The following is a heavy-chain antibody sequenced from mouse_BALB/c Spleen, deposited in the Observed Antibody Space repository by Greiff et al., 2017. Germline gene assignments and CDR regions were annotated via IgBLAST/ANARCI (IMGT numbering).Heavy chain of an antibody. CDR3: TRDYGNPRFDY. V-gene: IGHV5-6-4*01. Sequence: EVNVVESGGGLVKPGGSLKLSCAASGFTFSSYTMSWVRQTPEKRLEWVATISSGGSYTYYPDSVKGRFTISRDNAKNTLYLQMSSLKSEDTAMYYCTRDYGNPRFDYWGQGTTLTVSS. CDR1: GFTFSSYT. J-gene: IGHJ2*01. D-gene: IGHD2-1*01. CDR2: ISSGGSYT.